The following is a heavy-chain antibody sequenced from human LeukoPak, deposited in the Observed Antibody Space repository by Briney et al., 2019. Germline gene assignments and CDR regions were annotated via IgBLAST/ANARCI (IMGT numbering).Heavy chain of an antibody. J-gene: IGHJ4*02. D-gene: IGHD2-21*01. CDR2: ISGSGGST. CDR3: AKPLGGVGQHNDY. V-gene: IGHV3-23*01. Sequence: PGGSLRLSCAASGFTFSSYAMSWVRQAPGKGLEWVSAISGSGGSTYYADSVKGRFTISRDNSKNTLYLQMNSLRAEDPAVYYCAKPLGGVGQHNDYWGQGTLVTVSS. CDR1: GFTFSSYA.